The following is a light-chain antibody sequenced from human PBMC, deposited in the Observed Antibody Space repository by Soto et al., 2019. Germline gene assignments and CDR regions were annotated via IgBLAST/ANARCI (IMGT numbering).Light chain of an antibody. CDR3: QQHNSFSIT. CDR1: QNIRSR. Sequence: DFQMTQSPCTLSASLAYAVTITCRASQNIRSRLAWFQQKPGKAPKLLIYDASSLESGVPSRFSGSGSGTEFTLTINSLQADDFATYYCQQHNSFSITFGQGTKVDIK. J-gene: IGKJ1*01. V-gene: IGKV1-5*01. CDR2: DAS.